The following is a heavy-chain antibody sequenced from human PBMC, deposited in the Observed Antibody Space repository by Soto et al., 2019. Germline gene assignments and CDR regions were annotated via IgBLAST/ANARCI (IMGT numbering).Heavy chain of an antibody. J-gene: IGHJ5*02. CDR1: GYTFFTYD. CDR2: ISTYSGDT. D-gene: IGHD5-12*01. V-gene: IGHV1-18*01. CDR3: ARHHGPTTSENGFDP. Sequence: QVHLVQSGVEVKTPGASVKVSCQASGYTFFTYDISWVRQAPGQGLEWMGWISTYSGDTKYAQKCQGRVTMTTDTSTTTAYLDLRSLRSDDTAVYYCARHHGPTTSENGFDPWGQGTLVTVSS.